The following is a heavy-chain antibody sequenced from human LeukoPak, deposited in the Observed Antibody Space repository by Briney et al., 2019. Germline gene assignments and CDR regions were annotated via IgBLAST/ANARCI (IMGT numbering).Heavy chain of an antibody. CDR1: GGTFSSYA. V-gene: IGHV1-69*05. Sequence: SVKVSCKASGGTFSSYAISWVRQAPGQGLEWMGRIIPIFGTANYAQKFQGRVTITTDESTSTAYMELSSLRSEDTAVYYCARDYGYNWHYGGGGWFDPWGQGTLVTVSS. CDR2: IIPIFGTA. J-gene: IGHJ5*02. D-gene: IGHD1-7*01. CDR3: ARDYGYNWHYGGGGWFDP.